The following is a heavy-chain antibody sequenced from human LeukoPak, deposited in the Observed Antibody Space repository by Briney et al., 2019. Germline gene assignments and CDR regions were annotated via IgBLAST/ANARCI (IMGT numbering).Heavy chain of an antibody. Sequence: PSETLSLTCTIFGSSISDNYYWGWIRRTPGKGLEWIGSVYHSGSTYYNPSLKSRVTLSVDTSNNHFSLKLRSVTAADTAVYYCARHNYYHFWSTLNWFDPWGQGTLVTVSS. D-gene: IGHD3-3*01. CDR2: VYHSGST. J-gene: IGHJ5*02. CDR1: GSSISDNYY. CDR3: ARHNYYHFWSTLNWFDP. V-gene: IGHV4-38-2*02.